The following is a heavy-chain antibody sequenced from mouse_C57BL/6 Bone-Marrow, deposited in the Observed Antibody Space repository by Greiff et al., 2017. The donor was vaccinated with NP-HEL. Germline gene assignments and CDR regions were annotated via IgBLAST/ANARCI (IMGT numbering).Heavy chain of an antibody. D-gene: IGHD3-2*02. CDR3: ARQLRLRRAWFAY. V-gene: IGHV5-12*01. CDR1: GFTFSDYY. Sequence: DVMLVESGGGLVQPGGSLKLSCAASGFTFSDYYMYWVRQTPEKRLEWVAYISNGGGSTYYPDTVKGRFTISRDNAKNTLYLQMSRLKSEDTAMYYCARQLRLRRAWFAYWGQGTLVTVSA. CDR2: ISNGGGST. J-gene: IGHJ3*01.